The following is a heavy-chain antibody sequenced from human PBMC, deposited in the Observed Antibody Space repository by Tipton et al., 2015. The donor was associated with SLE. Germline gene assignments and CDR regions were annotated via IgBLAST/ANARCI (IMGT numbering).Heavy chain of an antibody. Sequence: QVQLVQSGAEVKKPGSPGKVSCKASGGTFSSYAISWVRQAPGQGLEWMGGIIPIFGTANYAQKFQGRVTITTDESTSTAYMERSSLRSEDTAVYYCASGDWSSTSCYRAEYFQHWGQGPLVTVSS. J-gene: IGHJ1*01. CDR2: IIPIFGTA. CDR1: GGTFSSYA. V-gene: IGHV1-69*01. D-gene: IGHD2-2*01. CDR3: ASGDWSSTSCYRAEYFQH.